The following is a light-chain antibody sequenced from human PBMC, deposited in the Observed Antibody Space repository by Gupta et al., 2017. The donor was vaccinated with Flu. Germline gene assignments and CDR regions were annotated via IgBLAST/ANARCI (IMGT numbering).Light chain of an antibody. J-gene: IGLJ1*01. CDR3: GTWDGSLSTDV. CDR1: SSNIGNTY. CDR2: ENN. V-gene: IGLV1-51*02. Sequence: QSVLTQLPSISPAPGQSVPISCSGSSSNIGNTYVSWYQQLPGTAPKLLIYENNKRPSGIPDRFSGSKSGTSAALGITGLQTGDEADYYCGTWDGSLSTDVFGTGTKVTVL.